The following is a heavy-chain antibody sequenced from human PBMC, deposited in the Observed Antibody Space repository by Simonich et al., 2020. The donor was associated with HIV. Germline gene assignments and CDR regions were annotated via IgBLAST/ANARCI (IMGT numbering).Heavy chain of an antibody. J-gene: IGHJ4*02. V-gene: IGHV1-2*06. CDR1: GYTFTGYY. Sequence: QVQLVQSGAEVKKPGASVKVSCKASGYTFTGYYMHWVRQAPGQGLEWMGRINPNSGGTNYAQKFQGRVTMTRDTAISTAYMGLSRLRSDDTAVYYCARAYSSGFTFDYWGQGTLVTVSS. CDR3: ARAYSSGFTFDY. CDR2: INPNSGGT. D-gene: IGHD6-19*01.